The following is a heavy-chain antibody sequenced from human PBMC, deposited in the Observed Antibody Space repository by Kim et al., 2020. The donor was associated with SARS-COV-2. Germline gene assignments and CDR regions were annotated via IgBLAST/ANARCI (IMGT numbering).Heavy chain of an antibody. D-gene: IGHD3-10*02. V-gene: IGHV4-39*01. CDR1: GGSISSSSYY. CDR2: IYYSGST. J-gene: IGHJ6*02. Sequence: SETLSLTCTVSGGSISSSSYYWGWIRQPPGKGLEWIGSIYYSGSTYYNPSLKSRVTISVDTSKNQFSLKLSSVTAADTAVYYCARHLFRADMDVWGQGTTVTVSS. CDR3: ARHLFRADMDV.